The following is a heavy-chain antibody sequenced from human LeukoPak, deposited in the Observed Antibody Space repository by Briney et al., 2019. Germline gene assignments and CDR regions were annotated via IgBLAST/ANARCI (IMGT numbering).Heavy chain of an antibody. CDR2: INPNSGGT. J-gene: IGHJ4*02. CDR3: AINLGYSSGWPKYYFDY. CDR1: GYTFTGCY. Sequence: ASVKVSCKASGYTFTGCYMHWVRQAPGQGLEWMGWINPNSGGTNYAQKFQGRVTMTRDTSISTAYMELSRLKSDDTAVYYCAINLGYSSGWPKYYFDYWGQGTLVTVSS. V-gene: IGHV1-2*02. D-gene: IGHD6-19*01.